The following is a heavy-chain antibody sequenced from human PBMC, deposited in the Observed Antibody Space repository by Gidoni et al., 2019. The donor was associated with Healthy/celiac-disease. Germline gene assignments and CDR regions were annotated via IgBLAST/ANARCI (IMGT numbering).Heavy chain of an antibody. CDR3: ARDRYCSSTSCYMGGEFDY. CDR2: INSDGSST. D-gene: IGHD2-2*02. J-gene: IGHJ4*02. V-gene: IGHV3-74*01. Sequence: EVQLVESGGGLVQPGGSLRLSCAASGFTFSSYWMHWVRQAPGKGLVWVLRINSDGSSTSYADSVKGRFTISRDNAKNTLYLQMNSLRAEDTAVYYCARDRYCSSTSCYMGGEFDYWGQGTLVTVSS. CDR1: GFTFSSYW.